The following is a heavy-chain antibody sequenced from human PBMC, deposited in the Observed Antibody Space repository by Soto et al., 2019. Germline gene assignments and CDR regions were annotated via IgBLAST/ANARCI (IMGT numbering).Heavy chain of an antibody. CDR1: GFTFSSYA. D-gene: IGHD2-21*01. V-gene: IGHV3-30-3*01. J-gene: IGHJ6*02. CDR2: ISYDGSNK. Sequence: QVQLVESGGGVVQPGRSLRLSCAASGFTFSSYAMHWVRQAPGKGLEWVAVISYDGSNKYYADSVKGRFTISRDNSKNTLYLQMNSLRAEDTAVYYCARDVDPIPSYGMDVWGQGTTVTVSS. CDR3: ARDVDPIPSYGMDV.